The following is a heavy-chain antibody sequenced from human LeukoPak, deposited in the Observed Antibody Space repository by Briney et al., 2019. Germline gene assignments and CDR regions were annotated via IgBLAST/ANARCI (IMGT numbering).Heavy chain of an antibody. CDR3: ARDRATEAAWFDP. CDR1: GFTFSSYA. CDR2: ISGNGGST. V-gene: IGHV3-23*01. Sequence: GGSLRLSCAASGFTFSSYAISWVRQAPGKGLEWVSAISGNGGSTYYAVSVKGRFTISRDNSKNTLYLQMNSLRAEDTAVYYCARDRATEAAWFDPWGQGTLVTVSS. D-gene: IGHD6-25*01. J-gene: IGHJ5*02.